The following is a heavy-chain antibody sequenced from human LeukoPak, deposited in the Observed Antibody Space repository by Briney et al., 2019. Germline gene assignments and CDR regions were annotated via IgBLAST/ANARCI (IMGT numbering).Heavy chain of an antibody. CDR1: GFTFSSYS. J-gene: IGHJ4*02. Sequence: GGSLRLSCEASGFTFSSYSMNWVRQAPGKGLEWVSSISSSSRYIYYADSMKGRFTISRDNSKNSLYLQMNSLRAEDTAVYYCARVAEAAAFDSWGQGTLVTVSS. V-gene: IGHV3-21*06. D-gene: IGHD6-13*01. CDR2: ISSSSRYI. CDR3: ARVAEAAAFDS.